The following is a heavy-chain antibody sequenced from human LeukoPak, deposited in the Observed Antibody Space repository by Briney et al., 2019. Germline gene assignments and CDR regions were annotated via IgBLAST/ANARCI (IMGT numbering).Heavy chain of an antibody. Sequence: GGSLRLSCAASGFTFSSYAMSWVRQAPGKGLEWVSAISGSGGSTYYADSVKGRFSISRDNSKNTLYLQMTNLRAEDTALYSCAKGGMAARPNWLDPWGQGTLVSVSS. V-gene: IGHV3-23*01. D-gene: IGHD6-6*01. CDR2: ISGSGGST. J-gene: IGHJ5*02. CDR1: GFTFSSYA. CDR3: AKGGMAARPNWLDP.